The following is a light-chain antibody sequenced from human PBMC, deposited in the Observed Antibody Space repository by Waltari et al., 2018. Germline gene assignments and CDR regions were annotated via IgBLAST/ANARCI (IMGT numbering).Light chain of an antibody. CDR3: YSTDRTGKQRV. J-gene: IGLJ2*01. V-gene: IGLV3-10*01. CDR1: ALPNNY. CDR2: EDN. Sequence: SYELTQPPSVSVSPGQTARIPCSGNALPNNYRYWYQQKSGQATVLVIYEDNKRRSGIPERFSGASSGTMVTLTISGAQVEDEGDYYCYSTDRTGKQRVFGGGTKLTVL.